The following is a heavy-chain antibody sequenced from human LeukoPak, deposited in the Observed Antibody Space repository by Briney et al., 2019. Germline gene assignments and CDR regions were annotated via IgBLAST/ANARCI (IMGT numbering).Heavy chain of an antibody. J-gene: IGHJ1*01. CDR1: GGSISTNY. V-gene: IGHV4-4*07. CDR3: ARGGPDLAREYFQY. Sequence: PSETLSLSCTVSGGSISTNYWNWIRQPPGRRLEWIGRIYVTGTTYYNPSLKSRLTMSVDASRNQFFLNLSSVTAADTAVYYCARGGPDLAREYFQYWGQGTLVTVS. D-gene: IGHD5-12*01. CDR2: IYVTGTT.